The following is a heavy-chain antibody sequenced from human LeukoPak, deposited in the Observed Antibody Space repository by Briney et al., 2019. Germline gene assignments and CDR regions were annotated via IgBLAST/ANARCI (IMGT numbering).Heavy chain of an antibody. CDR2: TYYRSKWYN. Sequence: SQTLSLTCAISGDIVSSNNGAWNWIRQSPSRGLEWLGRTYYRSKWYNDYAASIQGRITINPDTSKNQFSLQLYSVTPEDTAVYYCARDVGTTGWHTFDYWGQGTLVTVSS. CDR1: GDIVSSNNGA. CDR3: ARDVGTTGWHTFDY. D-gene: IGHD6-19*01. V-gene: IGHV6-1*01. J-gene: IGHJ4*02.